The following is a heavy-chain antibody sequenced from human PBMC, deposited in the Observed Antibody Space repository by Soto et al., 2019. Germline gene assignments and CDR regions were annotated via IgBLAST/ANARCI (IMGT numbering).Heavy chain of an antibody. D-gene: IGHD2-15*01. CDR1: GFTFSTYS. Sequence: SGGSLRLSCAASGFTFSTYSMNWVRQAPGKGLEWVSSISSSSTYIYYADSVKGRFTISRDNAKNSLYLQMNSLRAEDTAVYFCARQFCSGTRCYSQYFDYWGQGALVTVSS. CDR3: ARQFCSGTRCYSQYFDY. V-gene: IGHV3-21*01. J-gene: IGHJ4*02. CDR2: ISSSSTYI.